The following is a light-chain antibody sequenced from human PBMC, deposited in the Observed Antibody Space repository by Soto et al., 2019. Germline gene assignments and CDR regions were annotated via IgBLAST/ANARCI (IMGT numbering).Light chain of an antibody. Sequence: QSALTQPPSASGSPGQSVAISCTGTSSDVGAYNYVSWYQQHPGKAPKLMIYDVTKRPSGVPDRFSGSKSGNTASLTVSGLQAEDEADYDCSSYAGINNFGVFGGGTKLTVL. CDR2: DVT. CDR3: SSYAGINNFGV. J-gene: IGLJ2*01. CDR1: SSDVGAYNY. V-gene: IGLV2-8*01.